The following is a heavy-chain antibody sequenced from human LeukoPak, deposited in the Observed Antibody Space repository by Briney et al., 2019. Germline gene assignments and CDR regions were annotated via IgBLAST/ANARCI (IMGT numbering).Heavy chain of an antibody. CDR1: GFTFSSYA. D-gene: IGHD3-22*01. CDR3: AKGGYYDSSGYYGY. J-gene: IGHJ4*02. Sequence: GGSLRLSCAASGFTFSSYAMSWVRQAPGKGLEWVSAISGSGGSTYHADSVKGRFTISRDNSKNTLYLQMNSLRAEDTAVYYCAKGGYYDSSGYYGYWGQGTLVTVSS. V-gene: IGHV3-23*01. CDR2: ISGSGGST.